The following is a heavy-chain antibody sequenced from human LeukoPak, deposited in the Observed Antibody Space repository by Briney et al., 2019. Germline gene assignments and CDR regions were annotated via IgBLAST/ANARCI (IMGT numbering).Heavy chain of an antibody. CDR1: GYSPTSYG. CDR2: ISAYDGTT. CDR3: AKMGASSGYSAIDY. Sequence: ASVKVSCKASGYSPTSYGSSWVRHAPGQGLEWMGWISAYDGTTNYAQKVHDRVTMTTDSSTSTAYMELRSLRADDTAVYYCAKMGASSGYSAIDYWGQGTLVTVSS. V-gene: IGHV1-18*01. D-gene: IGHD3-22*01. J-gene: IGHJ4*02.